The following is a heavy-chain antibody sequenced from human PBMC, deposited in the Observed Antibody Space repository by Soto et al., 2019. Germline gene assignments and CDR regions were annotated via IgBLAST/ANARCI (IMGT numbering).Heavy chain of an antibody. D-gene: IGHD1-7*01. CDR2: VSGDGSVT. J-gene: IGHJ4*02. V-gene: IGHV3-74*01. CDR1: GFTFSEFW. Sequence: PGGSLRLSCAASGFTFSEFWIHWVRQIPGKGLVWIARVSGDGSVTNYADSVKGRFTVSRDNTKNTVYLQMNSLRAEDTAIYFCFRGRGATGTALWGPGTLVTVSS. CDR3: FRGRGATGTAL.